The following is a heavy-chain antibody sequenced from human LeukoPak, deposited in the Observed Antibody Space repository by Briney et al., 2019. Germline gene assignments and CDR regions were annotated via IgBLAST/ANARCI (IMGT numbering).Heavy chain of an antibody. Sequence: ASVKVSCKASGYTFTSYGISWVRQAPGQGLEWMGWISAYNGNTNYAQKLQGRVTMTTDTSTSTAYMELRSLRSDDTAVYYCARALYDFWSGSARDGFDYWGQGTLVTVSS. V-gene: IGHV1-18*01. CDR1: GYTFTSYG. J-gene: IGHJ4*02. CDR3: ARALYDFWSGSARDGFDY. CDR2: ISAYNGNT. D-gene: IGHD3-3*01.